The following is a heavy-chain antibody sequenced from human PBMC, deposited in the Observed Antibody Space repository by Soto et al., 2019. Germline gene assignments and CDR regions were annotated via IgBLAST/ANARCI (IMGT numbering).Heavy chain of an antibody. CDR1: GGSISSGGHY. J-gene: IGHJ4*02. D-gene: IGHD2-15*01. CDR3: ASEPVGGGNPRYLDS. V-gene: IGHV4-31*03. Sequence: QVQLQESGPGLVKPSQTLSLTCTVSGGSISSGGHYWSWIRQHPGKGLEWIGYIYYSGSTYYNPSLQRRPTIXXDXSXXQFSLKLNSGTAADTAVDYCASEPVGGGNPRYLDSWGQGTLVTVSS. CDR2: IYYSGST.